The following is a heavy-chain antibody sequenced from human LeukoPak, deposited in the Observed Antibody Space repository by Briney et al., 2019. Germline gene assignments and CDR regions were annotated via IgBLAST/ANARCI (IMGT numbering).Heavy chain of an antibody. D-gene: IGHD3-10*01. CDR1: GFTFSSYA. CDR3: AKDYYGSGSSNFDY. Sequence: GSLRLSCAASGFTFSSYAMGWVRQAPGKGLEWVSTISAGGSSTYYADSVKGRFTISRDNSKSTLYLQMNSLRAEDTAVYYCAKDYYGSGSSNFDYWGQGTLVTVSP. CDR2: ISAGGSST. V-gene: IGHV3-23*01. J-gene: IGHJ4*02.